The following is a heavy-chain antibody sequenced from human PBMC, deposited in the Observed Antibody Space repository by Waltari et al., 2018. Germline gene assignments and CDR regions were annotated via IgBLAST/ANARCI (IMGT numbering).Heavy chain of an antibody. CDR1: GYPFTTYS. CDR3: VRENWYYDY. V-gene: IGHV1-2*02. J-gene: IGHJ4*02. D-gene: IGHD1-7*01. Sequence: QVRRVQSGAAGKKPGASVNLPFKTSGYPFTTYSVHWVRQAPGQGLQWMGWIHPNSGETNYAQNFQGRVTLTRDTSITTVYMELSGLTSDDTAVYYCVRENWYYDYWGQGTLVTVSS. CDR2: IHPNSGET.